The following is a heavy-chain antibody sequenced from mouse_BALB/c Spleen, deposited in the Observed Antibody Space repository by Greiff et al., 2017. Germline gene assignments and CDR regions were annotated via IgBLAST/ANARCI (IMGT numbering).Heavy chain of an antibody. V-gene: IGHV5-4*02. Sequence: EVKLVESGGGLVKPGGSLKLSCAASGFTFSSYAMYWVRQTPEKRLEWVATISDGGSYTYYPDSVKGRFTISRDNAKNNLYLQMSSLKSEDTAMYYCARDQGIYYGNYVRFAYWGQGTLVTVSA. CDR2: ISDGGSYT. J-gene: IGHJ3*01. D-gene: IGHD2-1*01. CDR1: GFTFSSYA. CDR3: ARDQGIYYGNYVRFAY.